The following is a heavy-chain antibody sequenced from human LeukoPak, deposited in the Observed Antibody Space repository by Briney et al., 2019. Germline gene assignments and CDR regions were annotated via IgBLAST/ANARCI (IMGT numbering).Heavy chain of an antibody. J-gene: IGHJ4*02. CDR3: ARAHLRYFDWLPLDY. D-gene: IGHD3-9*01. Sequence: ASVKVSCKASGYTFTGYYMHWVRQAPGQGLEWMGWINPNSGGTNYAQKFQGRVTMTRDTSISTAYMELSRLRSDDTAVYYCARAHLRYFDWLPLDYWGQGTLVTVSS. CDR1: GYTFTGYY. CDR2: INPNSGGT. V-gene: IGHV1-2*02.